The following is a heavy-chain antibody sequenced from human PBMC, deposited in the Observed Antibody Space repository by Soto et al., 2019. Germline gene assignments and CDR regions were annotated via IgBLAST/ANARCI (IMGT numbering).Heavy chain of an antibody. Sequence: QVQLVQSGAEVKKPGSSVKVSCKASGGTFSSYAISWVRQAPGQGLEWMGGIIPIFGTANYAQKFQGRVTITADESTSTAYMELSSRRAEDTAVYYCARAEYCSSTSCYPYYYGMDVWGQGTTVTVSS. J-gene: IGHJ6*02. D-gene: IGHD2-2*01. CDR3: ARAEYCSSTSCYPYYYGMDV. CDR2: IIPIFGTA. CDR1: GGTFSSYA. V-gene: IGHV1-69*01.